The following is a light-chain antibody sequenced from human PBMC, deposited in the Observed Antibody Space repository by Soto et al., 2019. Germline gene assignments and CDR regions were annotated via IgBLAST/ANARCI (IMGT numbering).Light chain of an antibody. CDR1: QSVSFSSNNKNY. V-gene: IGKV4-1*01. CDR2: WAS. CDR3: QQYYTIPPT. Sequence: DIVMTQSPDSLAGSLGERATFNCKSSQSVSFSSNNKNYLAWYQQKPGQPPKLLIYWASTRQSGVPDRFSGSGSGTDITLTISSLQAEDMAVYYCQQYYTIPPTFGGGTKVEIK. J-gene: IGKJ4*01.